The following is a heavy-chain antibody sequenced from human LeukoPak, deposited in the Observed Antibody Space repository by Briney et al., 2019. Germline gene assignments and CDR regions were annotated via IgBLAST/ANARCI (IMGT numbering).Heavy chain of an antibody. CDR3: AKDERNWNYNLASQTYD. CDR1: GFTFSSYG. Sequence: GGSLRLSCAASGFTFSSYGMHWVRQAPGKGLEWVAVISYDGSNIYYADSVKGRFTISRDNSKNTLYLQMSSLRAEDTAVYYCAKDERNWNYNLASQTYDWGQGTLVTVSS. CDR2: ISYDGSNI. V-gene: IGHV3-30*18. D-gene: IGHD1-7*01. J-gene: IGHJ4*02.